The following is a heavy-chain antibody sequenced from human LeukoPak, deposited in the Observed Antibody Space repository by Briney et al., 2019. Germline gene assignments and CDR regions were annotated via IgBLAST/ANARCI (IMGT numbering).Heavy chain of an antibody. CDR3: ARYSGVVPAATCNYYYFYMDV. V-gene: IGHV3-20*04. CDR1: GFTFDDYG. CDR2: INWNGGST. J-gene: IGHJ6*03. D-gene: IGHD2-2*01. Sequence: GGSLRLSCAASGFTFDDYGMSWVRQAPGKGLEWVSGINWNGGSTDYADSVKGRFTISRDNAKNSLYLQVNSLRAEDTALYYCARYSGVVPAATCNYYYFYMDVWGKGTTVTVSS.